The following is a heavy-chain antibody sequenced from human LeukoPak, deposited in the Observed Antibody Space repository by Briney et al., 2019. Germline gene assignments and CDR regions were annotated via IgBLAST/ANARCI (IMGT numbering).Heavy chain of an antibody. V-gene: IGHV1-8*02. CDR2: MNPNSGNT. D-gene: IGHD1-26*01. CDR1: GYTFTGYY. J-gene: IGHJ4*02. Sequence: GASVKVSCKASGYTFTGYYMHWVRQATGQGLEWMGWMNPNSGNTGYAQKFQGRVTMTRNTSISTAYMELSSLRSEDTAVYYCARVNRWELPSDYWGQGTLDTVSS. CDR3: ARVNRWELPSDY.